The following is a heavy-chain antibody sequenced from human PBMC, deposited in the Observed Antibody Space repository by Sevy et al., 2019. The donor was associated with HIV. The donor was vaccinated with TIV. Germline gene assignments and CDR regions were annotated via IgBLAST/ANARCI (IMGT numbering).Heavy chain of an antibody. CDR2: INPNSGGT. D-gene: IGHD3-9*01. V-gene: IGHV1-2*02. J-gene: IGHJ3*02. Sequence: ASVKVSCKASGYTFTGYYMQWVRQAPGQWLEWMGWINPNSGGTNYAQKFQGRITMTRDTSISTAYLELNRRRSDDTAVYYCARDPNDILNEHAFDIWGQGTVVTVSS. CDR1: GYTFTGYY. CDR3: ARDPNDILNEHAFDI.